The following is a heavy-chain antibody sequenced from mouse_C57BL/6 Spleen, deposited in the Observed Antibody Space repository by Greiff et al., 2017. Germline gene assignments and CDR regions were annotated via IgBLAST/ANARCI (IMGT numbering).Heavy chain of an antibody. V-gene: IGHV5-4*03. J-gene: IGHJ2*01. CDR1: GFTFSSYA. Sequence: EVKLVESGGGLVKPGGSLKLSCAASGFTFSSYAMSWVRQTPEKRLEWVATISDGGSYTYYPDNVKDRFTISRDNAKNNLYLQMSHLKSEDTAMYYCARYDYWGQGTTLTVSS. CDR3: ARYDY. CDR2: ISDGGSYT.